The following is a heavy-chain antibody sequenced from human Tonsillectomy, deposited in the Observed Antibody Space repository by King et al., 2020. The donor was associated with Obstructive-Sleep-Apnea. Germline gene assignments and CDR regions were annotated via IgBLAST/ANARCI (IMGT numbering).Heavy chain of an antibody. CDR3: AHRSWGSYYFDY. J-gene: IGHJ4*02. Sequence: TLKESGPTLVKPTQTLTLTCTFSGVSLSASGVSVGWIRQPPGKALELLALIYWDDGKRYSPSLKNRLTITKDTSKNQVVLTMTNMDPVDTATYYCAHRSWGSYYFDYWGQGTLVTVSS. CDR1: GVSLSASGVS. D-gene: IGHD3-16*01. V-gene: IGHV2-5*02. CDR2: IYWDDGK.